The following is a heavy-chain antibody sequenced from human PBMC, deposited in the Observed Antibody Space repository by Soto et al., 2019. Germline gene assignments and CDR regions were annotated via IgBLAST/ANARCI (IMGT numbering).Heavy chain of an antibody. CDR1: GYTFTSYG. CDR3: ARAAPPPFLTGYNYGMDV. J-gene: IGHJ6*02. D-gene: IGHD3-9*01. V-gene: IGHV1-18*01. CDR2: ISPYNGNT. Sequence: QVQPEQSGAEVKKPGASVKVSCKASGYTFTSYGISCVRQAPGQRLEWMGWISPYNGNTNYAQKLQGRVTMSTDISTSTAYMELRSLRSDDTAVYYCARAAPPPFLTGYNYGMDVWGQGTTVTVSS.